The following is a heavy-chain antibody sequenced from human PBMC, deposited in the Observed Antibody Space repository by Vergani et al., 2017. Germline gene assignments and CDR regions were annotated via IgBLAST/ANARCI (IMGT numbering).Heavy chain of an antibody. CDR2: ISYDGSNK. J-gene: IGHJ6*03. D-gene: IGHD5-18*01. Sequence: QVQLVESGGGVVQPGRSLRLYCAASGFTFSSYAMHWVRQAPGKGLEWVAVISYDGSNKYYADSVKGRFTISRDNSKNTLYLQMNSLRAEDTAVYYCARAGYSYGYFGYDDMDVWRKGTTVTVSS. CDR3: ARAGYSYGYFGYDDMDV. V-gene: IGHV3-30-3*01. CDR1: GFTFSSYA.